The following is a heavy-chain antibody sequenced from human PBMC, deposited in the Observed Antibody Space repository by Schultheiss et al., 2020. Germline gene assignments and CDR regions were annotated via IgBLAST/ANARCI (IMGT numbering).Heavy chain of an antibody. J-gene: IGHJ5*02. CDR1: GYTFTSYG. Sequence: ASVKVSCKASGYTFTSYGISWVRQATGQGLEWMGWMNPNSGNTGYAQKFQGRVTMTRNTSISTAYMELSSLRSEDTAVYYCARKSAMNWFDPWGQGTLVTVSS. CDR2: MNPNSGNT. CDR3: ARKSAMNWFDP. V-gene: IGHV1-8*02.